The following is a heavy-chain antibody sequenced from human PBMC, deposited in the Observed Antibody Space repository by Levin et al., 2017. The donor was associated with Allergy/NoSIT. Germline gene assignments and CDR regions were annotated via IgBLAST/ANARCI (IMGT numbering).Heavy chain of an antibody. Sequence: SGPTLVKPTQTLTLTCTFSGFSLSTSGVGVGWIRQPPGKALEWLALIYLDDDKRYSPSLKSRLTITKDTSKNQVVLTMTNMDPVDTATYYCAHIVPETLLFDYWGQGTLVTVSS. J-gene: IGHJ4*02. D-gene: IGHD1-14*01. V-gene: IGHV2-5*02. CDR3: AHIVPETLLFDY. CDR1: GFSLSTSGVG. CDR2: IYLDDDK.